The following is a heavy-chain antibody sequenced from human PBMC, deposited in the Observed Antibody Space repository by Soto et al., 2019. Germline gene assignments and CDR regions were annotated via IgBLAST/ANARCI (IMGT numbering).Heavy chain of an antibody. CDR1: GESFNEYY. Sequence: PSETLSLTCAVYGESFNEYYWNWIRQTPETGLEWIGEINHSGSTNYNPSLKSRVTVSVDTSKNQFSLYLNSVTAADTAVFYCARRASRSTLDYWGPGILVTVSS. CDR2: INHSGST. D-gene: IGHD3-16*01. CDR3: ARRASRSTLDY. V-gene: IGHV4-34*01. J-gene: IGHJ4*02.